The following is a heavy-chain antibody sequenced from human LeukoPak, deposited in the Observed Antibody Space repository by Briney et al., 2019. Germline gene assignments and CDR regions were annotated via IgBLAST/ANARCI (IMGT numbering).Heavy chain of an antibody. CDR3: ARDSICSGGSCYSDY. Sequence: PGGSLRLSCAPSGLTVSGNYMSWVRQAPGRGLEWVSSIYGGGSTYYANSVKGRFTIPRDNSKNTLYLQMNSLRAEDTAVYYCARDSICSGGSCYSDYWGQGTLVTVSS. V-gene: IGHV3-53*01. CDR1: GLTVSGNY. J-gene: IGHJ4*02. CDR2: IYGGGST. D-gene: IGHD2-15*01.